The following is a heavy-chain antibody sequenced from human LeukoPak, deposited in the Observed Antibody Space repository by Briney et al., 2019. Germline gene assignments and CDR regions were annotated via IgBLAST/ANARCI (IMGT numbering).Heavy chain of an antibody. CDR2: VNPTGGST. Sequence: ASVKVSCNTSGYTFTNYFIHWVRQVPGQGLEWMGMVNPTGGSTSYAQSFQGRVTMTRDTSTSTVYMELSSLRSEDTAVYYCARGSSSYVSMDVWGQGTTVTVSS. CDR3: ARGSSSYVSMDV. V-gene: IGHV1-46*01. J-gene: IGHJ6*02. CDR1: GYTFTNYF. D-gene: IGHD6-13*01.